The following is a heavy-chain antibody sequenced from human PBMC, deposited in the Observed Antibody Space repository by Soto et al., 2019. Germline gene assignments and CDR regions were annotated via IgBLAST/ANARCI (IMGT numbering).Heavy chain of an antibody. CDR2: ISGSGGST. J-gene: IGHJ6*02. Sequence: SFTASGFTFSPYAMSWVRQAPGKGLEWVSSISGSGGSTHYADSVKGRFTVSRDNSKRALSLQMSSLREEDTATYYCAKGLRRLLRTQYYYGLDVWGRGTTVTVSS. D-gene: IGHD3-10*01. CDR3: AKGLRRLLRTQYYYGLDV. CDR1: GFTFSPYA. V-gene: IGHV3-23*01.